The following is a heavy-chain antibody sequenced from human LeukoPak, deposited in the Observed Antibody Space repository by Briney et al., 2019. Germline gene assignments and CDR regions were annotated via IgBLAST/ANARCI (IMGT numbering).Heavy chain of an antibody. Sequence: WVKVSFKACGGTFISYAISWVRQARGQGGEWMGVSFSMFGRANYVQKFQGRVTITADESTSPAYVELRSLKSEDTAGYYGSLTYCYGSGSPFGFDYWGQGSQVAVCS. J-gene: IGHJ4*02. D-gene: IGHD3-10*01. CDR1: GGTFISYA. CDR2: SFSMFGRA. CDR3: SLTYCYGSGSPFGFDY. V-gene: IGHV1-69*01.